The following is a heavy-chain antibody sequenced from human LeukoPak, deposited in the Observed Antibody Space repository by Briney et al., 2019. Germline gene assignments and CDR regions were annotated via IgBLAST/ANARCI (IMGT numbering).Heavy chain of an antibody. V-gene: IGHV1-18*01. D-gene: IGHD2-15*01. CDR2: ISTYNGNA. Sequence: GATVKVSCKASGYIFTNYGINWVRQAPGQGLEWMGWISTYNGNANYAQKLQGRVTMTTDTSTTTAYMELRSLRSDDTAVYYCARVLGPTNRDMGYWGQGTLVTVSS. CDR1: GYIFTNYG. CDR3: ARVLGPTNRDMGY. J-gene: IGHJ4*02.